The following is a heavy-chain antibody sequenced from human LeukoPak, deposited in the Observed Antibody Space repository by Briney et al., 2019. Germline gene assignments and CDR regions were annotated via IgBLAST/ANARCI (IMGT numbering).Heavy chain of an antibody. CDR1: GFTFSSYD. CDR2: IGTAGDP. V-gene: IGHV3-13*05. D-gene: IGHD2-2*01. Sequence: GGSLRLSCAASGFTFSSYDMHWVRQATGKGLEWVSAIGTAGDPYYPGFVKGRFTIARENAKNSLYLQMNSLRAGDTAVYYCARGGYCSSTSRGCYFDYWGQGTLVTVFS. J-gene: IGHJ4*02. CDR3: ARGGYCSSTSRGCYFDY.